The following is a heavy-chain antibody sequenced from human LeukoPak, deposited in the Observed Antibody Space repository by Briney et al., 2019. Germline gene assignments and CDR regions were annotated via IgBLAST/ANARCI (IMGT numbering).Heavy chain of an antibody. CDR2: INQDGSEN. CDR1: GFSFSDCW. V-gene: IGHV3-7*01. Sequence: EAGGSLRLSCAASGFSFSDCWMGWVRQAPGKGLEWVANINQDGSENYYVDSVKGRFTISRDNAKKSLYLQMNSLRAEDTAVYYCTKGRSNHYWGQGTLVTVST. J-gene: IGHJ4*02. CDR3: TKGRSNHY. D-gene: IGHD3-10*01.